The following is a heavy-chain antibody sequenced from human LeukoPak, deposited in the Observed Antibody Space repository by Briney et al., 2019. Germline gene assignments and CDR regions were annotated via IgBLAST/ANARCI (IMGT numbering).Heavy chain of an antibody. J-gene: IGHJ4*02. D-gene: IGHD3-22*01. CDR3: ARDFDTSGYYFHY. V-gene: IGHV4-34*01. Sequence: KPSETLSLTCAVYGGSFSDYYWSWIRQPPGKGLEWIGEINRSGTTVYSPSLKSRLTISLDTSKNQFSLKLTSVTAADTAVYYCARDFDTSGYYFHYWGQGTLVTVSS. CDR2: INRSGTT. CDR1: GGSFSDYY.